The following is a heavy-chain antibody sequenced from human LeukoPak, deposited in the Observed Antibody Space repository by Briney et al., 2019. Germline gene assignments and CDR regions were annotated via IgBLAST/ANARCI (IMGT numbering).Heavy chain of an antibody. V-gene: IGHV4-59*01. CDR2: IYYSGGT. Sequence: SETLSLTCTVSGGSISSYYWSWIRQPPGKGLEWIGYIYYSGGTNYNPSLKSRVTISVDTSKNQFSLKLSSVTAADTAVYYCVRQQLAANWSDPWGQGTLVTVSS. CDR1: GGSISSYY. D-gene: IGHD6-13*01. CDR3: VRQQLAANWSDP. J-gene: IGHJ5*02.